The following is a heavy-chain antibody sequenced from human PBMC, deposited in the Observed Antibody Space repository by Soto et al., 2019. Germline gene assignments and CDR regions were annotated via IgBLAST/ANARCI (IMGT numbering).Heavy chain of an antibody. CDR1: GFTFSSYG. J-gene: IGHJ3*02. D-gene: IGHD6-19*01. CDR3: AKQVTPHSSGWPEAFDI. CDR2: ISYDGSNK. Sequence: QVQLVESGGGVVQPGRSLRLSCAVSGFTFSSYGMHWVRQAPGKGLEWVAVISYDGSNKYYADSVKGRFTISRDNSKNTLHLQMNSLRAEDTAVYYCAKQVTPHSSGWPEAFDIWGQGTMVIVSS. V-gene: IGHV3-30*18.